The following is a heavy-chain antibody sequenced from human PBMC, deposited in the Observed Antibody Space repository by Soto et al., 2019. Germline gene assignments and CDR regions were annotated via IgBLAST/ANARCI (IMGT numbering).Heavy chain of an antibody. CDR2: IRSKAYGGTT. CDR1: GFTFGDYA. J-gene: IGHJ6*03. D-gene: IGHD2-2*01. CDR3: TSLGYCSSTSCYPSPPFYMDV. Sequence: GGSLRLSCTASGFTFGDYAMSWFRQAPGKGLEWVGFIRSKAYGGTTEYAASVKGRFTISRDDSKSIAYLQMNSLKTEDTAVYYCTSLGYCSSTSCYPSPPFYMDVWGKGTTVTVSS. V-gene: IGHV3-49*03.